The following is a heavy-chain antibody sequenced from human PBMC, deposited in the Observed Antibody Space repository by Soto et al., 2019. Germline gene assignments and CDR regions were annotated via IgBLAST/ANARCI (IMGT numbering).Heavy chain of an antibody. CDR3: AKAERTVVVPSINY. D-gene: IGHD2-21*02. CDR1: GFTFSHYA. CDR2: ITFEGSNQ. J-gene: IGHJ4*02. Sequence: QVQLVESGGGVVQPGRSLRLSCAASGFTFSHYALHWVRQAPGKGLEWVALITFEGSNQFYADSVKGRFTISSHNSKNALYLQISSLRADHTAVYYCAKAERTVVVPSINYWGQGTLVTVSS. V-gene: IGHV3-30-3*01.